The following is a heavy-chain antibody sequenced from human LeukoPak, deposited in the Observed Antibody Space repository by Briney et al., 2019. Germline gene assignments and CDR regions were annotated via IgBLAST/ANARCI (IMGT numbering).Heavy chain of an antibody. CDR2: ISSSSSYI. V-gene: IGHV3-21*01. Sequence: GGSLRLSCAASGFTFSSYWMSWVRQAPGKGLEWVSSISSSSSYIYYADSVKGRFTISRDNAKNSLYLQMNSLRAEDTAVYYCARVDRVVCLDYWGQGTLVTVSS. J-gene: IGHJ4*02. D-gene: IGHD3-22*01. CDR1: GFTFSSYW. CDR3: ARVDRVVCLDY.